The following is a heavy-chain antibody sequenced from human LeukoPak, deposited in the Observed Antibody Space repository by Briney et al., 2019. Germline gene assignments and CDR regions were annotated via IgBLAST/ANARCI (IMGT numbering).Heavy chain of an antibody. Sequence: PSETLSLTCTVSGGSISSYYWSWIRQPPGKGLEWIEYIYYSGSTNYNPSLKSRVTISVDTSKNQFSLKLSSVTAADTAVYYCARQGCTGGSCWYFDYWGQGTLVTVSS. CDR3: ARQGCTGGSCWYFDY. CDR1: GGSISSYY. D-gene: IGHD2-15*01. CDR2: IYYSGST. V-gene: IGHV4-59*08. J-gene: IGHJ4*02.